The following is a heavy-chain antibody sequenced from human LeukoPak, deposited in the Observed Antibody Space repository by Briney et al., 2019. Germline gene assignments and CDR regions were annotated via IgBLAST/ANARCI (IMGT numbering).Heavy chain of an antibody. J-gene: IGHJ4*02. CDR1: GFTFSSYA. D-gene: IGHD3-22*01. CDR2: ISGSDGST. V-gene: IGHV3-23*01. Sequence: GGSLRLSCAASGFTFSSYAMSWVRQAPGKGLEWVSGISGSDGSTYYADSVKGRFTISRENSKNTLYLQMNSLRAEDTAVYYCAKDPMIVVVSNFDYWGQGTLVTVSS. CDR3: AKDPMIVVVSNFDY.